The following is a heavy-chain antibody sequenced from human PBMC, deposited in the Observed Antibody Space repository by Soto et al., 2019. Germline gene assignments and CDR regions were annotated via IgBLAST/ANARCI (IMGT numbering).Heavy chain of an antibody. J-gene: IGHJ4*02. Sequence: SVKVSCKASGGTLNNYAINWVRQAPGQGLEWMGGILPVSAPPDYAQKFQGRVSITADHSTSTVYMELSRLKSDDTAVYFCATDSNYDVYNSFWGQGTLVTLSS. CDR3: ATDSNYDVYNSF. D-gene: IGHD3-3*01. V-gene: IGHV1-69*13. CDR1: GGTLNNYA. CDR2: ILPVSAPP.